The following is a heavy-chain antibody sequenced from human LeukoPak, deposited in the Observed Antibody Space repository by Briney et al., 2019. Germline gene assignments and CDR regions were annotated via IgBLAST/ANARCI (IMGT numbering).Heavy chain of an antibody. Sequence: ASVKVSCKASGYTFTSYGISWVRQAPGQGLEWMGWISAYNGNTNYAQKLQGRVTMTTDTSTSTAYMELRSLRSDDTAVYYCASTSDYYDSRWFDPWGQRTLVTVSS. D-gene: IGHD3-22*01. CDR1: GYTFTSYG. CDR2: ISAYNGNT. J-gene: IGHJ5*02. V-gene: IGHV1-18*01. CDR3: ASTSDYYDSRWFDP.